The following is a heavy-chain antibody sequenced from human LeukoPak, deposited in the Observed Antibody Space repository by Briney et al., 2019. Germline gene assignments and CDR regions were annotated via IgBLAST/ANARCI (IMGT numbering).Heavy chain of an antibody. D-gene: IGHD3-10*01. CDR2: IYSGGST. CDR3: ARDYVVYGSGSYYSYYYYGMDV. CDR1: GFTVSSNY. J-gene: IGHJ6*02. Sequence: PGGSLRLSCAASGFTVSSNYMSWVRQAPGKGLEWVSVIYSGGSTYYADSVKGRFTISRDNSKNTLYLQMNSLRAEDTVVYYCARDYVVYGSGSYYSYYYYGMDVWGQGTTVTVSS. V-gene: IGHV3-53*01.